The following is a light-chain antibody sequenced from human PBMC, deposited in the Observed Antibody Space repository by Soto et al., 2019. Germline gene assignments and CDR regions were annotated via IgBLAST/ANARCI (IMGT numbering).Light chain of an antibody. V-gene: IGKV1-5*03. J-gene: IGKJ3*01. CDR1: QSISSR. Sequence: DIQMTQSPPTLSASVGDRVTITCRASQSISSRLAWYQQKPGRAPKLLIYKASSLESGVPSRFSGSGSGTEFTLTINSLQPDDFATYYCQQYNSYSSFGPGTKVDIK. CDR2: KAS. CDR3: QQYNSYSS.